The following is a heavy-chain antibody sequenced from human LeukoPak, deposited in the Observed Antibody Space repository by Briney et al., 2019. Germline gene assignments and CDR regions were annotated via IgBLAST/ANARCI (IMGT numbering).Heavy chain of an antibody. D-gene: IGHD2-15*01. J-gene: IGHJ6*03. CDR1: GFTFSSYS. CDR3: ASHCSGGSCYSGYYYYMDV. Sequence: PGGSLRLSCAASGFTFSSYSMNWVRQAPGKGLEWVSSISSSSSYIYYADSVKGRFTISRDNAKNSLYLQMNSLRAEDTAVYYCASHCSGGSCYSGYYYYMDVWGKGTTVTVSS. CDR2: ISSSSSYI. V-gene: IGHV3-21*01.